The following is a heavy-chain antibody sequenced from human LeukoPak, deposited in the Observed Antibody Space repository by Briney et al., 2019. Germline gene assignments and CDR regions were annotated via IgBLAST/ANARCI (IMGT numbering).Heavy chain of an antibody. V-gene: IGHV3-48*03. Sequence: GGSLRLSCAASGFTFSSYEMNWVRQAPGKGLEGVSYISSSGSTIYYADSVKGRFTISRDNSKNTMYLQMNSLRVDDTAIYYCTKKAFMVRGVGFDPWGQGTLVTVSS. CDR2: ISSSGSTI. CDR1: GFTFSSYE. D-gene: IGHD3-10*01. J-gene: IGHJ5*02. CDR3: TKKAFMVRGVGFDP.